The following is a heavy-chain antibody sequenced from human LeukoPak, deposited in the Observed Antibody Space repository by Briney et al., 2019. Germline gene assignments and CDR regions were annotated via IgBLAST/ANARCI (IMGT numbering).Heavy chain of an antibody. CDR1: GGSISIYY. J-gene: IGHJ4*02. Sequence: SETLSLTCTVSGGSISIYYWSWVRQPPGKGLEWIGYIYNSGGSTIYNPSLKSRVTISVDTSKNQFSLNLGSVTAADTAVYYCASGDNDPLFDYWGQGTLVTVSS. V-gene: IGHV4-59*12. CDR3: ASGDNDPLFDY. D-gene: IGHD1-1*01. CDR2: IYNSGGST.